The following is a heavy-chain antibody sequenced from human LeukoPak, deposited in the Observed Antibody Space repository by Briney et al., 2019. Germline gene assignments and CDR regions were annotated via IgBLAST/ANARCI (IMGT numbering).Heavy chain of an antibody. Sequence: GGSLRLSCAASGFTFSSYAMHWVRQAPGKGLEWVAVISYDGSNKYYADSVKGRFTISRDNSKNTLYLQMNSLRAEDTAVYYCARDLTEYQLLYYPLGYWGQGTLVTVSS. CDR3: ARDLTEYQLLYYPLGY. V-gene: IGHV3-30-3*01. CDR2: ISYDGSNK. CDR1: GFTFSSYA. D-gene: IGHD2-2*02. J-gene: IGHJ4*02.